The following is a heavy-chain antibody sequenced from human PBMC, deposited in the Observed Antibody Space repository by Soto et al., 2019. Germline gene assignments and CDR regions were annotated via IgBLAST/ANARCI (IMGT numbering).Heavy chain of an antibody. J-gene: IGHJ4*02. Sequence: SETLSLTCSVSGGSISSSSHYWGWIRQPPGKGLEWIGSIFYSGSTYYNPSLKSRVTISVDTSKNQFSLKLSSVTAADTAVYYCARRESYDILTGYYHFDYWGQGTLVTVSS. CDR2: IFYSGST. V-gene: IGHV4-39*01. D-gene: IGHD3-9*01. CDR3: ARRESYDILTGYYHFDY. CDR1: GGSISSSSHY.